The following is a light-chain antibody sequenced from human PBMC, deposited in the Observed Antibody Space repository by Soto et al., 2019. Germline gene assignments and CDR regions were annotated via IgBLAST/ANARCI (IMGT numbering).Light chain of an antibody. CDR3: ASWDVSLNGLYV. V-gene: IGLV1-44*01. J-gene: IGLJ1*01. CDR1: SSNIGSGT. CDR2: NND. Sequence: QSVLTQPPSASGTPGQRVTISCSGSSSNIGSGTVNWYQQLPGTAPKLLIYNNDQWASGVPDRLSGSKSGTSASLAISGLQSEDEADYYCASWDVSLNGLYVFGTGTKLTVL.